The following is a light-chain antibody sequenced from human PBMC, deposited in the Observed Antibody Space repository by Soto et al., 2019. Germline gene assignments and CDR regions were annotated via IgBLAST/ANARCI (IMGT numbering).Light chain of an antibody. V-gene: IGLV3-21*04. CDR2: YAS. J-gene: IGLJ1*01. CDR3: QVWDIMTDNYV. Sequence: SYELTQPPSVSVAPEKTTTITCGGNNIGDKRVHWYRQKPGQAPVLLISYASDRPSGIPERFSGSNSGNTATLTISRVEAGDEADYYCQVWDIMTDNYVFGGGTKVTVL. CDR1: NIGDKR.